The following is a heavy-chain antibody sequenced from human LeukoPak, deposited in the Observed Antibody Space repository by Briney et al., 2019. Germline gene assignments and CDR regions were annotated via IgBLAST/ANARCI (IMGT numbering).Heavy chain of an antibody. D-gene: IGHD6-13*01. CDR1: GVTFRHYG. Sequence: GGSLRLSCAATGVTFRHYGMPGVRQAPGKGLEWVAFIRYDGSNNYADSVKGRFSISRDNSKNTLYLQMNSLRAEDTAVYYCASRSSWYDYWGQGTLVTVSS. V-gene: IGHV3-30*02. J-gene: IGHJ4*02. CDR2: IRYDGSN. CDR3: ASRSSWYDY.